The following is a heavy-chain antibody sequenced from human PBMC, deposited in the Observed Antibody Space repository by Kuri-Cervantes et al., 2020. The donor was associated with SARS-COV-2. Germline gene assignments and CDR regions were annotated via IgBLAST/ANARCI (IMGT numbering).Heavy chain of an antibody. D-gene: IGHD1-1*01. Sequence: GESLKISCAASRFMFSCDRMNWVRQAPGKGLEWVSYISSSGSYIFYADSVNGRFIISRDNAKNSLYLHMNSLRAEDTAVYYCARVNRQLPLGTYFYNHYMDVWGKGTTVTVSS. J-gene: IGHJ6*03. CDR3: ARVNRQLPLGTYFYNHYMDV. V-gene: IGHV3-21*01. CDR2: ISSSGSYI. CDR1: RFMFSCDR.